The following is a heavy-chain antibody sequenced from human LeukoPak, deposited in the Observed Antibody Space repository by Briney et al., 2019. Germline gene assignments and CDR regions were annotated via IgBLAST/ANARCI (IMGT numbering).Heavy chain of an antibody. D-gene: IGHD4-17*01. CDR3: ARATTVTTLWGRY. CDR1: GYTFTSYD. CDR2: MNPNSGNT. V-gene: IGHV1-8*01. Sequence: GASVKVSCKASGYTFTSYDITWVRQATGQGLEWMEWMNPNSGNTGYAQKFQGRVTINRHTSISTVYMELSSLRLEDTAVYYCARATTVTTLWGRYWGEGTLVTVSS. J-gene: IGHJ4*02.